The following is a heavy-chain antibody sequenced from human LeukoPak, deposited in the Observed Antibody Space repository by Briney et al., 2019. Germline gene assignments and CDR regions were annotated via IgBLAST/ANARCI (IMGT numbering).Heavy chain of an antibody. D-gene: IGHD6-6*01. J-gene: IGHJ6*03. CDR3: AREGAIAAQIHCYYYHMDL. Sequence: GGSLRLSCAASGSTFSSYAMHWVRQAPGKGLEWVAVISYDGSNKYYADSVKGRFTISRDNSKNTLYLQMNSLRAEDPAVYYCAREGAIAAQIHCYYYHMDLWGKGTTVRLSS. V-gene: IGHV3-30*04. CDR1: GSTFSSYA. CDR2: ISYDGSNK.